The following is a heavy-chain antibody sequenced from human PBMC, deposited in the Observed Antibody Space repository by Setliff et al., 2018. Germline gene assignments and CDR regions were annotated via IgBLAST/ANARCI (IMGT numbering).Heavy chain of an antibody. CDR1: GGSFSNYA. V-gene: IGHV1-69*13. D-gene: IGHD3-22*01. CDR2: IIPIYGST. J-gene: IGHJ5*02. CDR3: ARDALYDSNDRNSYYGNWLDP. Sequence: SVKVSCKASGGSFSNYAIIWVRQAPGQGPEWMGGIIPIYGSTNNAEKFQGRVTSSADESMSTVYMELSSLTSADTALYYCARDALYDSNDRNSYYGNWLDPWGQGTLVTVSS.